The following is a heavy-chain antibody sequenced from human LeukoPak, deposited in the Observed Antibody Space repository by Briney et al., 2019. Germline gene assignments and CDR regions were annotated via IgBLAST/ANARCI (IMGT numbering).Heavy chain of an antibody. J-gene: IGHJ5*02. V-gene: IGHV4-61*02. D-gene: IGHD2-2*01. Sequence: SQTLSLTCTVSGGSISSGSYYWSWIRQPAGKGLEWIGRIYSSGSTNYNPSLKSRVTISLCTSKNQFSLKLSSVTAADTAVYYCARDHVPAAMGCHPWGQGTLVTVSS. CDR3: ARDHVPAAMGCHP. CDR1: GGSISSGSYY. CDR2: IYSSGST.